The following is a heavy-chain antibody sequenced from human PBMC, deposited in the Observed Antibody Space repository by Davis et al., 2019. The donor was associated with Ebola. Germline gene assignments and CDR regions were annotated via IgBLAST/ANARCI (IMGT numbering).Heavy chain of an antibody. D-gene: IGHD4-17*01. J-gene: IGHJ6*02. Sequence: SETLSLTCTVSGGSISSGGYYWSWIRQHPGKGLEWIGYIYYSGSTYYNPSLKSRVTISVDTSKNQFSLKLSSVTAADTAVYYCARGDYGDPSPLYYYYGMDVWGQGTTVTVSS. CDR1: GGSISSGGYY. V-gene: IGHV4-31*03. CDR2: IYYSGST. CDR3: ARGDYGDPSPLYYYYGMDV.